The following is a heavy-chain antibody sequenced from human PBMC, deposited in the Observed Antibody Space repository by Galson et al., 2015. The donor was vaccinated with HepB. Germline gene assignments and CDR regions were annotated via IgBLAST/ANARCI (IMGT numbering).Heavy chain of an antibody. CDR1: GFTFSSYG. V-gene: IGHV3-30*18. Sequence: SLRLSCAASGFTFSSYGMHWVRQAPGKGLEWVAVISYDGSNKYYADSVKGRFTISRDNSKNTLYLQMNSLRAEDTAVYYCAKVPLPLRYFDWLSSRESSDDYWGQGTLVTVSS. CDR3: AKVPLPLRYFDWLSSRESSDDY. CDR2: ISYDGSNK. J-gene: IGHJ4*02. D-gene: IGHD3-9*01.